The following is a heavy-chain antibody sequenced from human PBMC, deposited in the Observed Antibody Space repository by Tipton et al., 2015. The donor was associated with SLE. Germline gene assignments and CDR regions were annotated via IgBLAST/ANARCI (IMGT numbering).Heavy chain of an antibody. J-gene: IGHJ4*02. D-gene: IGHD2-15*01. V-gene: IGHV4-59*01. CDR2: IDYSGYT. Sequence: TLSLTCTVSGGSSSTDYWSWIRQPPGKGLEWIGSIDYSGYTNYNPPLNSRVTMSLDTSKNKFSLKLSSVTAADTAVYYCAREGGSCTAFDYWGQGTLVTVSS. CDR1: GGSSSTDY. CDR3: AREGGSCTAFDY.